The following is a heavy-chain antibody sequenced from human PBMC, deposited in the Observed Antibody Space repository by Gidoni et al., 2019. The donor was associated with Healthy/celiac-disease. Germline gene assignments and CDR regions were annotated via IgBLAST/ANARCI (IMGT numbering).Heavy chain of an antibody. V-gene: IGHV4-39*01. Sequence: QLQLHESGPGLVKPSETLSPTCPVSGGSISRSRYYWGWIRQPPGKGLECSGSIYYSGSTYYNPSLKSRVTISVDTSKNQFSLKLSSVTAADTAVYYCARTFSMITFGGVSPFDYWGQGTLVTVSS. D-gene: IGHD3-16*01. CDR2: IYYSGST. J-gene: IGHJ4*02. CDR1: GGSISRSRYY. CDR3: ARTFSMITFGGVSPFDY.